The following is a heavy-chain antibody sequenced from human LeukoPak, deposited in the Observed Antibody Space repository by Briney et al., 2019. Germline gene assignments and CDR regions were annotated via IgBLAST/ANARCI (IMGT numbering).Heavy chain of an antibody. CDR3: GRDMYV. CDR1: GFTFSSNW. V-gene: IGHV3-7*01. CDR2: IRQDGREK. Sequence: GGALRHSCEASGFTFSSNWMSWVRQAPGKRLEWVANIRQDGREKYYVDSVKGRFTISRDNAKNSLYLQMNSLRAEDTAVYYCGRDMYVWGQGTTVIVSS. D-gene: IGHD3-10*01. J-gene: IGHJ6*02.